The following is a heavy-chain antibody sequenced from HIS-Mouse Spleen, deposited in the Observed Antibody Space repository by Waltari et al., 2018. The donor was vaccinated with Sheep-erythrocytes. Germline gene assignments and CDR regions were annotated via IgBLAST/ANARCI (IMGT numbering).Heavy chain of an antibody. Sequence: QVQLQQWGAGLLKPSETLSLTCAVYGGSFSGYYWSWTRQPPGKGLEWSGEINHSGSTNYTSSLKSRVTISVDTSKNQFSLKLSSVTAADTAVYYCARDRRGRYSGYAFDAFDIWGQGTMVTVSS. CDR3: ARDRRGRYSGYAFDAFDI. D-gene: IGHD5-12*01. CDR1: GGSFSGYY. CDR2: INHSGST. V-gene: IGHV4-34*01. J-gene: IGHJ3*02.